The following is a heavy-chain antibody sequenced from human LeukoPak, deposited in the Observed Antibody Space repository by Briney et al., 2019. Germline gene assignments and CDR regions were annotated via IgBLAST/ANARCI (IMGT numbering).Heavy chain of an antibody. CDR1: GFIFSSYA. CDR3: AKDPNGSSGLFDP. D-gene: IGHD6-6*01. Sequence: SGGSLRLSCAASGFIFSSYAMSWVRQAPGKGLEWVSAISGSGGSTYYADSVKGRFTISRDNSKNTLYLQMNSLRAEDTAVYYCAKDPNGSSGLFDPWGQGTLVTVSS. CDR2: ISGSGGST. J-gene: IGHJ5*02. V-gene: IGHV3-23*01.